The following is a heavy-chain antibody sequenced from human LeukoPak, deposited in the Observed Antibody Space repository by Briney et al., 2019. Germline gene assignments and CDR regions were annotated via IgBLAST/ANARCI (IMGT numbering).Heavy chain of an antibody. J-gene: IGHJ4*02. D-gene: IGHD3-10*01. CDR1: GFTFSSYW. CDR3: ARDLAGHYYGSGSSFDY. Sequence: PGGSLRLSCAASGFTFSSYWMSWVRQAPGKGLEWVANIREDGNEKYYADSVKGQFTISRGNAKNSLFLQMDSLRAEDTAVYYCARDLAGHYYGSGSSFDYWGQGTLVTVSS. V-gene: IGHV3-7*01. CDR2: IREDGNEK.